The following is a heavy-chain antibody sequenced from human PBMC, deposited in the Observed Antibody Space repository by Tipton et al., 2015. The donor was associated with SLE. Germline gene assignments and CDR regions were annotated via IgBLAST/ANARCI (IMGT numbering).Heavy chain of an antibody. CDR2: ISYDGSNK. CDR1: GFTFSRFT. Sequence: SLRLSCAASGFTFSRFTMHWVRQAPGKGLEWVAVISYDGSNKYYGDSVTARFTISRDNSKDTVYLQMNSLRDEDTAVYYCARDLRAYYDFWSAFDPWGQGTLVTVSS. J-gene: IGHJ5*02. CDR3: ARDLRAYYDFWSAFDP. D-gene: IGHD3-3*01. V-gene: IGHV3-30*04.